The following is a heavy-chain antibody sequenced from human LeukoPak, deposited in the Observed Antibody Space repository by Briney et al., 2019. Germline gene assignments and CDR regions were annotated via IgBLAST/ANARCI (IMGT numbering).Heavy chain of an antibody. Sequence: PGGSLRLSCAASGFTFSSYAMSWVRQAPGKGLEWVSAISGSGGSTYYADSVKGRFTISRDNSKNTLYLQMNSLRAEDTAVYYCAKDLTTRSCSGGSCYSSSYSWGQGTLVTVSS. D-gene: IGHD2-15*01. CDR1: GFTFSSYA. J-gene: IGHJ4*02. CDR3: AKDLTTRSCSGGSCYSSSYS. CDR2: ISGSGGST. V-gene: IGHV3-23*01.